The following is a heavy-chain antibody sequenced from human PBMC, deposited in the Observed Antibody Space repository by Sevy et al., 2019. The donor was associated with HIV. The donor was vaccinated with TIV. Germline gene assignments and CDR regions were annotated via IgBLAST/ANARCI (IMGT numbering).Heavy chain of an antibody. CDR2: ISSSSSTI. CDR1: GFTFSSYS. J-gene: IGHJ4*02. CDR3: ARAGGDWDIDY. D-gene: IGHD2-21*02. Sequence: GGSLRLSCAASGFTFSSYSMNWVRQAPGKGLEWVSYISSSSSTIYYADSVKGRFTVSRDNAKNSLYLQMNSLRGEDTAVYYCARAGGDWDIDYWGQGTLVTVSS. V-gene: IGHV3-48*04.